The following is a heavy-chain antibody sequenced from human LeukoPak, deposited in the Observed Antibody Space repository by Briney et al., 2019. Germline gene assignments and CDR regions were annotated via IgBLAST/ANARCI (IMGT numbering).Heavy chain of an antibody. Sequence: SETLSLTCTVSGGSISSYYWNWIRQPPGKGLEWIGYIYYSGSTNYNPSLKSRVTISIDTPKNQFSLKLSSVTAADTAVYYCARLRGSGPLGYFDLWGRGTLVTVSS. J-gene: IGHJ2*01. CDR2: IYYSGST. V-gene: IGHV4-59*08. D-gene: IGHD2-15*01. CDR1: GGSISSYY. CDR3: ARLRGSGPLGYFDL.